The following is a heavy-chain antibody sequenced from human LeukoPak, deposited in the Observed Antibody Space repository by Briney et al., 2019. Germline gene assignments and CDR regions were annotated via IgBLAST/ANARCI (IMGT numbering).Heavy chain of an antibody. CDR2: ISYDGSNK. V-gene: IGHV3-30*18. J-gene: IGHJ6*02. CDR3: AKSTSVIMISLVDV. Sequence: GGSLRLSCAASGFTFSSYGMHWVRQAPGKGLEWVAVISYDGSNKYYADSVKGRSTISRDNSKNTLYLQMNSLRAEDTAVYYCAKSTSVIMISLVDVWGQGTTVTVSS. D-gene: IGHD3-16*01. CDR1: GFTFSSYG.